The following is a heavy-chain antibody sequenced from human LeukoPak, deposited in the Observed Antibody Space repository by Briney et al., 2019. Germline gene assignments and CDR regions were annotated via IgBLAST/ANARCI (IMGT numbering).Heavy chain of an antibody. CDR1: GFTFSTQW. J-gene: IGHJ6*03. CDR2: VNQGGTQK. Sequence: GGSLRLSCAASGFTFSTQWMSWVRQAPGKGLEWVAIVNQGGTQKYYVDSVKGRFTISRDNAENSLYLQMNSLRAEDTAVYYCAREHYFYYLDAWGKGTTVTISS. V-gene: IGHV3-7*01. CDR3: AREHYFYYLDA.